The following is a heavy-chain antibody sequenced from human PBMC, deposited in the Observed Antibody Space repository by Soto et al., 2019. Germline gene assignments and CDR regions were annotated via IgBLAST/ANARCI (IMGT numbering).Heavy chain of an antibody. V-gene: IGHV1-69*13. CDR1: GYTFTGYY. J-gene: IGHJ2*01. D-gene: IGHD6-13*01. CDR3: ARVEIAAAGSYWYFDL. Sequence: ASVKVSCKASGYTFTGYYMHWVRGAPGQGLEWMGGIIPIFGTANYAQKFQGRVTITADESTSTAYMELSSLRSEDTAVYYCARVEIAAAGSYWYFDLWGRGTLVTVSS. CDR2: IIPIFGTA.